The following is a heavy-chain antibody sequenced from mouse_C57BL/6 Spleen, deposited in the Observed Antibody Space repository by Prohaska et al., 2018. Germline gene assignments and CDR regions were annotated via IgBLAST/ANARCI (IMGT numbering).Heavy chain of an antibody. CDR1: GYSITSGYY. J-gene: IGHJ2*01. Sequence: DVQLQESGPGLVKPSQSLSLTCSVTGYSITSGYYWNWIRQIPGNKLEWLGYISYDGSNNYNPSLKNRISITRDTSKNQFFLKLNSVTTEDTATYYCARDREGNYGNLYFDYWGQGTTLTVSS. CDR2: ISYDGSN. D-gene: IGHD2-1*01. V-gene: IGHV3-6*01. CDR3: ARDREGNYGNLYFDY.